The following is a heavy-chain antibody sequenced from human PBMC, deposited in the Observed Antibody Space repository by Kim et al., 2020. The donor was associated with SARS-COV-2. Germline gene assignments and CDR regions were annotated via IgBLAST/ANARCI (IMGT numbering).Heavy chain of an antibody. CDR2: INPSGGST. D-gene: IGHD3-10*01. J-gene: IGHJ6*02. Sequence: ASVKVSCKTSGYTFTNYYMNWVRQAPGQGLEWMGIINPSGGSTSYAQKFQGRVIMTRDTSTSTVYMELSSLRSEDTAVYCCARGVYGSGSEGGFGMDVWGQGTTVTVSS. V-gene: IGHV1-46*01. CDR1: GYTFTNYY. CDR3: ARGVYGSGSEGGFGMDV.